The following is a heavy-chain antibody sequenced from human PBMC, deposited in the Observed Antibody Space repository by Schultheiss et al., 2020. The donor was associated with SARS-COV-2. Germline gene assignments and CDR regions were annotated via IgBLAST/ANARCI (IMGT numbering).Heavy chain of an antibody. CDR1: GGTFSSYA. D-gene: IGHD3-3*01. Sequence: ASVKVSCKASGGTFSSYAISWVRQAPGQGLEWMGIINPSGGSTSYAQKFQGRVTMTRDTSTSTVYMELSSLRSEDTAVYYCARDARFLEWLSVYYYGMDVWGQGTTVTVSS. CDR2: INPSGGST. V-gene: IGHV1-46*01. CDR3: ARDARFLEWLSVYYYGMDV. J-gene: IGHJ6*02.